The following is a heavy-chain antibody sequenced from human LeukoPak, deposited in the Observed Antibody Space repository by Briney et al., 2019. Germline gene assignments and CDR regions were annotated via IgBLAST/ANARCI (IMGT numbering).Heavy chain of an antibody. J-gene: IGHJ6*02. Sequence: TSETLSLTCTVSGGSISSGGYYWSWIRQHPGKGLEWIGYIYYSGSTYYNPSLKSRVTISVDTSKNQFSLKLSSVTAADTAVYYCARDGQYYYYGMDVWGQGTTVTVSS. CDR2: IYYSGST. CDR3: ARDGQYYYYGMDV. V-gene: IGHV4-31*03. CDR1: GGSISSGGYY.